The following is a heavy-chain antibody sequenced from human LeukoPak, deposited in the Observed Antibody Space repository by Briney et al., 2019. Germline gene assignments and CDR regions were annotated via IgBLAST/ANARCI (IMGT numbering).Heavy chain of an antibody. CDR1: GYTCTGYY. Sequence: ASVKGSCKASGYTCTGYYMNWVRQAPGQGLEWMGWINPNSGGTNYAQKFQGRVTMTRDTSISTAYMELSRLRSDDTAVYYCVRGGYIYGSDYWGQGTLVTVSS. D-gene: IGHD5-18*01. CDR3: VRGGYIYGSDY. J-gene: IGHJ4*02. V-gene: IGHV1-2*02. CDR2: INPNSGGT.